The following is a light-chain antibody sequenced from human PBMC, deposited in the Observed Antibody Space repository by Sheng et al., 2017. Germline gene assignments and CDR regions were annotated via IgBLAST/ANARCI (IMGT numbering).Light chain of an antibody. V-gene: IGKV3-15*01. CDR3: HQADSLPYT. CDR1: QSVSTT. CDR2: GAS. Sequence: EIVMTQSPATLSVSPGERATLSCRASQSVSTTLAWYQQKPGQAPRLLIYGASTRAPGIPARFSGSGSGTEFTLTISSLQSEDFATYYCHQADSLPYTFGQGTKLEIK. J-gene: IGKJ2*01.